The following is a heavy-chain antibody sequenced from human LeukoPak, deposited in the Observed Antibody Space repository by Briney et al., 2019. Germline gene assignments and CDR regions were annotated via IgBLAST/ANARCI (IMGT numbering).Heavy chain of an antibody. J-gene: IGHJ6*02. D-gene: IGHD3-10*01. V-gene: IGHV3-15*01. CDR3: TTVVLLWFGEFPSNYYGMDV. CDR2: IKSKTDGGTT. Sequence: GGSLRLSCAASGFTFSNAWMSWVRQAPGKGLEWVGRIKSKTDGGTTDYAAPVKGRFTISRDDSKNTPYLQMNSLKTEDTAVYYCTTVVLLWFGEFPSNYYGMDVWGQGTTVTVSS. CDR1: GFTFSNAW.